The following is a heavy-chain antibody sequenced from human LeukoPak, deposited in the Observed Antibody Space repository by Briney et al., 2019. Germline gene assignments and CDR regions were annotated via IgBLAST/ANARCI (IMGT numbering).Heavy chain of an antibody. D-gene: IGHD6-6*01. Sequence: PSETLSLTCTVSGGSISSYYWNWIRQPPGKGLEWIGFIYYSGSTNYNPSLKSRVTTLVDTSKNQFSLRLSSATAADTAVDYCAREYSSWSGRRAFYFWGQGTMVTVSS. V-gene: IGHV4-59*08. CDR3: AREYSSWSGRRAFYF. J-gene: IGHJ3*01. CDR1: GGSISSYY. CDR2: IYYSGST.